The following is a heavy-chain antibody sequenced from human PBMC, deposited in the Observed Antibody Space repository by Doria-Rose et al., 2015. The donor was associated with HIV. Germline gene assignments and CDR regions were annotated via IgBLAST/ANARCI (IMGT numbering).Heavy chain of an antibody. J-gene: IGHJ5*01. Sequence: QVQLVQSGPEVKKPGASVKVSCTASGYTFTSYGISWVRQAPGQGLEWMGWIGVYSGTTIYAQTLQGRVTMTTDTSTSTAYVELRGLRSDDTAVYYCARDALGATPFDSWGQGTLVTVS. CDR3: ARDALGATPFDS. D-gene: IGHD1-26*01. CDR2: IGVYSGTT. V-gene: IGHV1-18*04. CDR1: GYTFTSYG.